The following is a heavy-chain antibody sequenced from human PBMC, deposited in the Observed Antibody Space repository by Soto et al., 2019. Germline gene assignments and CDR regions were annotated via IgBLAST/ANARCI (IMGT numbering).Heavy chain of an antibody. CDR2: IRNKANSYTA. Sequence: GGSLRLSCAASGFTFSDHYMDWVRQAPGKGLEWVGRIRNKANSYTAEYAASVKGRFTVSRDDSENSLYLQMNSLKTEDTAVYYCARSRCSSYTSTCPYFDYWGQGTLVTVSS. CDR3: ARSRCSSYTSTCPYFDY. D-gene: IGHD6-13*01. CDR1: GFTFSDHY. J-gene: IGHJ4*02. V-gene: IGHV3-72*01.